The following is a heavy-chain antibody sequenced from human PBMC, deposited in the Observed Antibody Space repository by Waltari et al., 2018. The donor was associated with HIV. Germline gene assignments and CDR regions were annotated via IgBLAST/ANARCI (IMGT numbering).Heavy chain of an antibody. CDR2: MSRSSSSI. V-gene: IGHV3-48*01. D-gene: IGHD7-27*01. CDR1: GFTFSNYT. CDR3: ARDINGGWGY. J-gene: IGHJ4*02. Sequence: EVQLVESGGGLVQPGGSLRLSCAASGFTFSNYTMNWGRQDPGKGLEWVSYMSRSSSSIFYADAVKGRFTISRDNAKNSLYLQRNSLRVEDTAVYYCARDINGGWGYWGQGTLVTVAS.